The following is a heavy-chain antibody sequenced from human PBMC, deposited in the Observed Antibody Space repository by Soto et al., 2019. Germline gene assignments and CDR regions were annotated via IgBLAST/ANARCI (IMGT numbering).Heavy chain of an antibody. D-gene: IGHD3-16*01. CDR3: AVRPGGRDDYFDM. Sequence: SETLSLTCTVSGGSISTSHYYWDWIRQPPGKGLEWIGSIYYSGNTYYNPSLESRVTISVDTSKNQFSLRLSSVTAAETAVYYCAVRPGGRDDYFDMWGQGTMVTVSS. CDR1: GGSISTSHYY. V-gene: IGHV4-39*01. J-gene: IGHJ3*02. CDR2: IYYSGNT.